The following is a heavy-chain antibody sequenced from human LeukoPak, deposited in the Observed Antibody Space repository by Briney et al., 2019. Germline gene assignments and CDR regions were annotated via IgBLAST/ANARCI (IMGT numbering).Heavy chain of an antibody. CDR3: AKNRYIVATVYYYYYMDV. V-gene: IGHV3-30*18. D-gene: IGHD5-12*01. CDR1: GFTFSSYG. J-gene: IGHJ6*03. CDR2: ISYDGSNK. Sequence: GGSLRLSCAASGFTFSSYGMHWVRQAPGKGLEWVAVISYDGSNKYYADSVKGRFTISRDNSKNTLYLQMNSLRAEDTAVYYCAKNRYIVATVYYYYYMDVWGKGTTVTVSS.